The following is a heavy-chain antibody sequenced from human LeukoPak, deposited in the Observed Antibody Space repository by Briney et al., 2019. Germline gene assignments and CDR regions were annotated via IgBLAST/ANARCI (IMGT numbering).Heavy chain of an antibody. J-gene: IGHJ5*02. CDR2: ISSSGNTK. CDR1: GFTFSSYE. CDR3: ARDQYCSSTTCYGFDP. Sequence: TGGSLRLSCAASGFTFSSYEMNWVRQAPGKGLEWVSYISSSGNTKYYAGSVKGRFTVSRDNAKNSLYLQMNSLRAEDTADYYCARDQYCSSTTCYGFDPWGQGTLVTVSS. V-gene: IGHV3-48*03. D-gene: IGHD2-2*01.